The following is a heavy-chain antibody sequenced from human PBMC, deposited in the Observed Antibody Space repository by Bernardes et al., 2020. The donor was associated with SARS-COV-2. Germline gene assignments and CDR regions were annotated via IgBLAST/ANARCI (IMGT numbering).Heavy chain of an antibody. CDR3: ARAITLRGYYYYGMDV. Sequence: GRSLRLSCAASGITVSTNYMTWVRQAPGKGLEWVSVLYITETTYYAGSVKGRFTISRDNSKNTLYLQMNSLRAEDTAVYYCARAITLRGYYYYGMDVWGQGTTVTVSS. D-gene: IGHD3-10*01. CDR2: LYITETT. V-gene: IGHV3-53*01. CDR1: GITVSTNY. J-gene: IGHJ6*02.